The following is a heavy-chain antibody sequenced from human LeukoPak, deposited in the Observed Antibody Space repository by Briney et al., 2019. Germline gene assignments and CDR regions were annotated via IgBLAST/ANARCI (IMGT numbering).Heavy chain of an antibody. V-gene: IGHV3-23*01. CDR3: ATNIAAHVDF. Sequence: PGGSLRLSCAASGFTFSSCAMTWVRQAPGKGLEWVSAIFASGDSTYYADSVKGRFTISRDNSKNTLYLHMSSLRAEDTAVYYCATNIAAHVDFRGQGTLVTVSS. D-gene: IGHD6-6*01. J-gene: IGHJ4*02. CDR1: GFTFSSCA. CDR2: IFASGDST.